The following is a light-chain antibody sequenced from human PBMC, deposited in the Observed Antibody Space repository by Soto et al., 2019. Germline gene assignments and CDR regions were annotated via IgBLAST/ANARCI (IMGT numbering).Light chain of an antibody. CDR1: QSVSNNY. CDR3: QQYGTSPYT. J-gene: IGKJ2*01. CDR2: GAS. V-gene: IGKV3-20*01. Sequence: EIVFMQSPGTLSLSPGERATLSCRASQSVSNNYLAWYQQKPGQAPRLLIYGASTRATGIPDRFSGSGSGTDFTLTISRLEPEDFAVYSCQQYGTSPYTFGQGTKLEI.